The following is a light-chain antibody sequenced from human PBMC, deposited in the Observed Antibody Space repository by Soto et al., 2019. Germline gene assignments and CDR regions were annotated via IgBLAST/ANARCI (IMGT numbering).Light chain of an antibody. CDR2: DAS. CDR3: QQRSNWPPIT. CDR1: QSVSSD. J-gene: IGKJ5*01. Sequence: ENVLRQSPGTLALCPGQRANLSCRASQSVSSDLAWYQQKPGQAPRLLIYDASNRATGIPARFSGSGSGTDFTLTISSLEAEDFAVYYCQQRSNWPPITFGQVTRLEI. V-gene: IGKV3-11*01.